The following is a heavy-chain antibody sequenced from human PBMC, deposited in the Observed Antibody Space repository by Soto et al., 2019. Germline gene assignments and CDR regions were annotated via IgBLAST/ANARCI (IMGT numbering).Heavy chain of an antibody. CDR3: ARVRRGRSYLSSIYYYYGMDV. J-gene: IGHJ6*02. D-gene: IGHD2-15*01. CDR2: INHSGST. CDR1: GGSFSGYY. Sequence: SETLSLTCAVYGGSFSGYYWSWIRQPPGKGLEWIGEINHSGSTNYNPSLKSRVTISVDTSKNQFSLKLSSVTAADTAVYYCARVRRGRSYLSSIYYYYGMDVWGQGTTVT. V-gene: IGHV4-34*01.